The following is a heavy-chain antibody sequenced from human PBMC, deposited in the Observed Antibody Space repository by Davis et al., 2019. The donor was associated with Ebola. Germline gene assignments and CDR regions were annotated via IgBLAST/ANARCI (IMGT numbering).Heavy chain of an antibody. Sequence: SETLSLTWAVYGGSFSGYYWSWIRQPPGKGLEWIGEINHSGSTNYNPSLKSRVTISVDTSKNQFPLKLSSVTAADTAVYYCAKVTGTFGYWGQGTPVTVSS. J-gene: IGHJ4*02. CDR3: AKVTGTFGY. CDR2: INHSGST. CDR1: GGSFSGYY. D-gene: IGHD3-16*01. V-gene: IGHV4-34*01.